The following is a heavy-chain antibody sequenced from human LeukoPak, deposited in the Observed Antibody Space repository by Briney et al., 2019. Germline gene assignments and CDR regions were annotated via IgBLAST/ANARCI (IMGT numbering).Heavy chain of an antibody. CDR1: GGTFSSYA. Sequence: GASVKVSCKASGGTFSSYAISWVRQAPGQGLEWMGWINPNSGGTNYAQKFQGRVTMTRDTSISTAYMELSRLRSDDTAVYYCARLPEAHSSSSTDYWGQGTLVTVSS. CDR3: ARLPEAHSSSSTDY. V-gene: IGHV1-2*02. D-gene: IGHD6-6*01. J-gene: IGHJ4*02. CDR2: INPNSGGT.